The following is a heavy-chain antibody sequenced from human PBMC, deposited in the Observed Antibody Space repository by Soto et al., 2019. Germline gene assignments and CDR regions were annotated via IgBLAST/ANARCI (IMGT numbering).Heavy chain of an antibody. D-gene: IGHD6-19*01. V-gene: IGHV3-30-3*01. CDR1: GFTFSSYA. CDR3: ARDRDSSGSLYY. J-gene: IGHJ4*02. Sequence: QVQLVESGGGVVQPGRSLRLSCAASGFTFSSYAMHWVRQAPGKGLEWLAVISYDGSNKYYADSVKGRFTISRDNSKNTLYLQMNSLRAEDTAVYYCARDRDSSGSLYYWGQGTLVTVSS. CDR2: ISYDGSNK.